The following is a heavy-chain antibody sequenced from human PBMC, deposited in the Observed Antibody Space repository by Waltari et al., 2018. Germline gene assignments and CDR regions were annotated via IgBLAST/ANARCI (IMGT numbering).Heavy chain of an antibody. CDR1: GYSISSGYY. J-gene: IGHJ4*02. CDR2: IYHSGST. V-gene: IGHV4-38-2*01. D-gene: IGHD4-17*01. CDR3: ARHDYGDYSLGFDY. Sequence: QVQLQESGPGLVKPSETLSLTCAVSGYSISSGYYWGWIRQPPGKGLEWIGSIYHSGSTYYNPSLKSRVTISVDTSKNQFSLKLSSVTAADTAVYYCARHDYGDYSLGFDYWGQGTLVTVSS.